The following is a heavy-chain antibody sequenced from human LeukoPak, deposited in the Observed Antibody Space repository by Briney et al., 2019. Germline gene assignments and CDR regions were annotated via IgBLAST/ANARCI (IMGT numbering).Heavy chain of an antibody. V-gene: IGHV1-69*06. CDR1: GGTFSSYA. Sequence: ASVKGSCKASGGTFSSYAISWVRQAPGQGLEWMGGIIPIFGTANYAQKFQGRVTITADKSTSTAYMELSSLRSEDTAVYYCARGYSGYDWSDFDYWGQGTLVTVSS. D-gene: IGHD5-12*01. CDR2: IIPIFGTA. J-gene: IGHJ4*02. CDR3: ARGYSGYDWSDFDY.